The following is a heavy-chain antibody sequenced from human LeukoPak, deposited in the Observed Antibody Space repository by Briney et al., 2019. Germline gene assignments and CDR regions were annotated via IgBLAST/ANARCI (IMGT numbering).Heavy chain of an antibody. J-gene: IGHJ4*02. CDR2: ISGSGGST. CDR1: GFTLSSYA. V-gene: IGHV3-23*01. D-gene: IGHD3-10*01. CDR3: ANSAMVRLRFYYFDY. Sequence: GGSLRLSCAASGFTLSSYAMSWVRQAPGKGLEWVSAISGSGGSTYYADSVKGRFTISRDNSKNTLYLQMNSLRAEDTAVYYCANSAMVRLRFYYFDYWGQGTLVTVSS.